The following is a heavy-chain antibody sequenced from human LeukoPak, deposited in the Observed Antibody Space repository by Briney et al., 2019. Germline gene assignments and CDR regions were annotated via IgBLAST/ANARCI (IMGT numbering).Heavy chain of an antibody. CDR3: ARDVVVVVAATHYFDY. Sequence: SETLSLTCTVSGGSISSSSYYWGWIRQPPGKGLEWIGSIYYSGSTFYNPSLKSRVTISVDTSKNQFSLKLSSVTAADTAVYYCARDVVVVVAATHYFDYWGQGTLVTVSS. J-gene: IGHJ4*02. V-gene: IGHV4-39*07. CDR2: IYYSGST. D-gene: IGHD2-15*01. CDR1: GGSISSSSYY.